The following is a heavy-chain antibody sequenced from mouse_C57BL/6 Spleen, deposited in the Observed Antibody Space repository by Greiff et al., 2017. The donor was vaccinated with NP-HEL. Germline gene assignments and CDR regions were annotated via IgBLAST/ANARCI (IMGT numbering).Heavy chain of an antibody. CDR2: INYDGSST. V-gene: IGHV5-16*01. CDR3: AREEEGYYFDY. J-gene: IGHJ2*01. CDR1: GFTFSDYY. Sequence: EVMLVESEGGLVQPGSSMKLSCTASGFTFSDYYMAWVRQVPEKGLEWVANINYDGSSTYYLDSLKSRFIISRDNAKNILYLQMSSLKSEDTATYYCAREEEGYYFDYWGQGTTLTVSS.